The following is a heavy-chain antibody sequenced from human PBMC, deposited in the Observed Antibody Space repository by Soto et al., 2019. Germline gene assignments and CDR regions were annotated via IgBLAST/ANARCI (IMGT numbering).Heavy chain of an antibody. CDR1: GFTFSNAW. V-gene: IGHV3-15*01. CDR3: TGGGSYYYYYYGMDV. J-gene: IGHJ6*02. CDR2: IKSKTDGGTT. Sequence: PGGSLRLSCAASGFTFSNAWMSWVRQAPGKGLEWVGRIKSKTDGGTTDYAAPVKGRFTISRDDSKNTLYLQMNSLKTEDTAVYYCTGGGSYYYYYYGMDVWGQGTTVTVSS. D-gene: IGHD1-26*01.